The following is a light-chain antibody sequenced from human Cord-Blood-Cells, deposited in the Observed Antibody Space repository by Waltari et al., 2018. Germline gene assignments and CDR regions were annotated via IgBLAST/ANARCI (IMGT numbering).Light chain of an antibody. J-gene: IGLJ3*02. V-gene: IGLV2-23*03. Sequence: QSALTQPASVSGSPGQSITISCTGTSSEVGSYNLVSWSQQHTGKAPKLMIYEGSKRPSGVSNHFSGAKYGNTASLTISGLQAEDEADYYCCSYAGSSTFGVFGGGTKLTVL. CDR3: CSYAGSSTFGV. CDR1: SSEVGSYNL. CDR2: EGS.